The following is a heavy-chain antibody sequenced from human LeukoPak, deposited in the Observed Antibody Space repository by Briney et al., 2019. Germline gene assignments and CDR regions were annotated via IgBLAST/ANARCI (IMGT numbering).Heavy chain of an antibody. Sequence: GGSLRLSFAASGFTFRSYWLNWVRQAPGKGRVWVSGINSDGSSTSYADSVKGRFTISRDNAKNTLYLQMNSLRAEDTAVYYCARQRSSSWYNWFDPWGQGTLVTVSS. D-gene: IGHD6-13*01. CDR1: GFTFRSYW. V-gene: IGHV3-74*01. J-gene: IGHJ5*02. CDR2: INSDGSST. CDR3: ARQRSSSWYNWFDP.